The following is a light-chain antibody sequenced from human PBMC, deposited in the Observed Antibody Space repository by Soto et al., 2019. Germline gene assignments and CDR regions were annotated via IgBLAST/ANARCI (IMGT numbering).Light chain of an antibody. CDR3: TSFTTSNIWV. V-gene: IGLV2-14*03. Sequence: QSVLTQPASVFGSPGQSITISCTGTSSDVGGYNFVSWYQQHPGKAPKLMIYEVRSRPSGVSSRFSGSKSGNTASLTISGLRAEDEADYYCTSFTTSNIWVFGGGTKLTVL. CDR2: EVR. J-gene: IGLJ3*02. CDR1: SSDVGGYNF.